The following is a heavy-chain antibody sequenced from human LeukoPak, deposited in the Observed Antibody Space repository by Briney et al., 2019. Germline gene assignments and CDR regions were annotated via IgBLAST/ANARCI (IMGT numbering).Heavy chain of an antibody. CDR2: INPNSGGT. J-gene: IGHJ4*02. CDR1: GYTFTGYY. V-gene: IGHV1-2*02. Sequence: ASVKVSCKASGYTFTGYYMHWVRQAPGQGLEWMGWINPNSGGTNYAQKFQGRVTMTRDTSISTAYMELTRLRSDDTPVYYCARDNGDYWFDYWGQGTLVTVSS. D-gene: IGHD4-17*01. CDR3: ARDNGDYWFDY.